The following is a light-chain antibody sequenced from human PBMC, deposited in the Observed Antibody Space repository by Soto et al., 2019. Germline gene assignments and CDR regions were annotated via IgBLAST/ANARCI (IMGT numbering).Light chain of an antibody. Sequence: QSALTQPASVSGSPGQSIAISCTGTSSDIGGYNYVSWYQQHPGKAPKLMIYEVSNRPSGVSNRFSGSKSGNTASLTISGLQAEDEADYYCRSYTSSSTYVFATGIKV. CDR2: EVS. CDR1: SSDIGGYNY. V-gene: IGLV2-14*01. J-gene: IGLJ1*01. CDR3: RSYTSSSTYV.